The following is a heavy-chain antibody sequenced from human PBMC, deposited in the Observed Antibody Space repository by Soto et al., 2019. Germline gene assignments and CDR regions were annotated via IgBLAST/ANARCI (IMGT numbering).Heavy chain of an antibody. V-gene: IGHV1-2*04. D-gene: IGHD3-10*01. CDR2: INPNSGGT. CDR1: GYTFTGYY. CDR3: ARQGDYGSGRADYYYMDV. Sequence: ASVKVSCKASGYTFTGYYMHWVRQAPGQGLEWMGWINPNSGGTNYAQKFQGWVTMTRDTSISTAYMELSRLRSDDTAVYYCARQGDYGSGRADYYYMDVWGKGTTVNVSS. J-gene: IGHJ6*03.